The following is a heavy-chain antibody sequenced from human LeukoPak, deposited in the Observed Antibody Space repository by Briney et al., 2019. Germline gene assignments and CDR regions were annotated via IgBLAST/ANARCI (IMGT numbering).Heavy chain of an antibody. Sequence: VASVKVSCKASGYTFTGYYMHGVRQAPGQGLEWMRWINPNSGGTNYAQKFQGRVTMTRDTSISTAYMELSRLRSDDTAVYYCAKGLTTVIDDPLNSGSTMDYWGQGTLVTVSS. V-gene: IGHV1-2*02. CDR3: AKGLTTVIDDPLNSGSTMDY. J-gene: IGHJ4*02. CDR1: GYTFTGYY. D-gene: IGHD4-17*01. CDR2: INPNSGGT.